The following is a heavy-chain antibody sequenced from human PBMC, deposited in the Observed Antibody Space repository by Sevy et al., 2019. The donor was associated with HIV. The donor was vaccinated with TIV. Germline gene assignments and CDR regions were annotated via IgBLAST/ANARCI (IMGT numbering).Heavy chain of an antibody. CDR2: INPNSGGT. V-gene: IGHV1-2*06. J-gene: IGHJ2*01. CDR1: GYTFTGYY. CDR3: ARDSRYCTNGVCSYWYFDL. Sequence: ASVKVSCKASGYTFTGYYMHWVRQAPGQGLEWMGRINPNSGGTNYAQKFQGRVTMTRDTSISTAYMELSRLRSDDTAVYYCARDSRYCTNGVCSYWYFDLWGRGTLVTVSS. D-gene: IGHD2-8*01.